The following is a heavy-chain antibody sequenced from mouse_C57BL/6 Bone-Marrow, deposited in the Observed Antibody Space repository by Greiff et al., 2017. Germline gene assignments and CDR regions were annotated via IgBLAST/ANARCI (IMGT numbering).Heavy chain of an antibody. CDR1: GYTFTRYG. CDR3: ARSGNDYDENY. D-gene: IGHD2-4*01. Sequence: VQLQQSGAELARPGASVKLSCKASGYTFTRYGISWVKQRTGQGLEWIGEIYPRSGNTYYNEKFKGKATLTADKSSSTAYMELRSLTAEDSAVYFCARSGNDYDENYWGQGTTLTVSS. V-gene: IGHV1-81*01. J-gene: IGHJ2*01. CDR2: IYPRSGNT.